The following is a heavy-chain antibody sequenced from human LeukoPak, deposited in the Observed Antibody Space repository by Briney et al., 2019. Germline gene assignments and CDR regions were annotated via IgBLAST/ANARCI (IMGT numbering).Heavy chain of an antibody. D-gene: IGHD2-8*02. CDR2: IKSSADGGAT. J-gene: IGHJ4*02. Sequence: GGSLRLSCAASGFTFSDAWLSWVRQAPGKGPEWVGRIKSSADGGATDYAAPEKGRFSVSRDDSKDTLYLQMNSLKTEDTAVYYCSLRYCSGTSCPGYWGQGTLVTVSS. CDR1: GFTFSDAW. V-gene: IGHV3-15*01. CDR3: SLRYCSGTSCPGY.